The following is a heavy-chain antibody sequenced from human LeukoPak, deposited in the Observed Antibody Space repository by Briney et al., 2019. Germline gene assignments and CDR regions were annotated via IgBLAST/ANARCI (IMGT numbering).Heavy chain of an antibody. CDR2: INHSGST. J-gene: IGHJ5*02. D-gene: IGHD3-22*01. CDR1: GGSFSGYY. Sequence: PSETLSLTCAVYGGSFSGYYWSWIRQPPGKGLEWIGEINHSGSTNYNPSLKSRVTISVDTSKNQFSLKLSSVTAADTAVYYCASFYYDSSGYLGGWFDPWGQGTLVTVSS. V-gene: IGHV4-34*01. CDR3: ASFYYDSSGYLGGWFDP.